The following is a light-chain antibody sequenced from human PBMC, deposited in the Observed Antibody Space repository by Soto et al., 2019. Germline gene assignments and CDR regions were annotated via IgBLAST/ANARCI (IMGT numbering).Light chain of an antibody. Sequence: QSALTQPASVSGSPGQSITISCTGTSSDVGSYNVVSWYQQHPGKAPKLMIYEVSKRPSGVSNRFSGSKSGNTASLTISGLQAEDEADYYCCSYAGGSTSFGGGTQVTVL. CDR3: CSYAGGSTS. V-gene: IGLV2-23*02. CDR2: EVS. CDR1: SSDVGSYNV. J-gene: IGLJ2*01.